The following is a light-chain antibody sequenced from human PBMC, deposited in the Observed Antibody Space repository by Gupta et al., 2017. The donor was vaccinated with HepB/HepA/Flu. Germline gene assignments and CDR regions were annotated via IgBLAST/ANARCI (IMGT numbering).Light chain of an antibody. CDR1: SADIVAGYE. Sequence: QSLLTPPPLVSGAPGQRGTIPCTGSSADIVAGYEVNWYHQVPGADPRLLIYGNNNRPEEVPDRVSASKSGTSASLAIAGLNDEDEGDYYGQSFDGSLRSYVFGTGTKVTVL. CDR2: GNN. CDR3: QSFDGSLRSYV. J-gene: IGLJ1*01. V-gene: IGLV1-40*01.